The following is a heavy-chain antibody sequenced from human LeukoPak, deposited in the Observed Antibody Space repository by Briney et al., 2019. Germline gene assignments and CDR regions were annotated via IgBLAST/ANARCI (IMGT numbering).Heavy chain of an antibody. V-gene: IGHV3-9*01. CDR1: GFTFDDYA. D-gene: IGHD4-17*01. CDR2: ISWNSGSI. Sequence: PGRSLRLSCAASGFTFDDYAMHWVRHAPGKGLEWVSGISWNSGSIGCADSVKGRFTISRDNAKNSLYLQMNSLRAEDTALYYCAKGHTVTTSPLDYWGQGTLVTVSS. J-gene: IGHJ4*02. CDR3: AKGHTVTTSPLDY.